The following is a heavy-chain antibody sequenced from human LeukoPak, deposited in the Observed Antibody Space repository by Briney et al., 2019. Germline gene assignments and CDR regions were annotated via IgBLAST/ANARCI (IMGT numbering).Heavy chain of an antibody. CDR2: ISGSGGST. Sequence: GGSLRLSCAASGFTFSSYAMSWVRQAPGKGLDWVSAISGSGGSTYYADSVKGRFTISRDNSKNTLYLQMNSLRAEDTAVYYCAKYRITMIVVGGAFDIWGQGTMVTVSS. V-gene: IGHV3-23*01. CDR1: GFTFSSYA. D-gene: IGHD3-22*01. J-gene: IGHJ3*02. CDR3: AKYRITMIVVGGAFDI.